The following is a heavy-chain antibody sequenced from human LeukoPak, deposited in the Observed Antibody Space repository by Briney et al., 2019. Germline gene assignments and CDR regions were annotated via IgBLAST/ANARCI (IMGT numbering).Heavy chain of an antibody. CDR2: INSDGSRT. D-gene: IGHD3-3*01. Sequence: PGGSLRLSCAASGFTFDDYAMHWVRQAPGKGLEWVSGINSDGSRTSYADSVKGRFTISRDNAKNTLYLQMNSLRADDTAVYYCATDLNYDFWSGYSDAFDIWGQGTMVTVSS. CDR3: ATDLNYDFWSGYSDAFDI. J-gene: IGHJ3*02. V-gene: IGHV3-74*01. CDR1: GFTFDDYA.